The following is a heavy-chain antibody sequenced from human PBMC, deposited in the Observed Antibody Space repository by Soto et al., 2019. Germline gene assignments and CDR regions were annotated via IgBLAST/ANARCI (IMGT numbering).Heavy chain of an antibody. CDR1: GGSFSGYY. J-gene: IGHJ4*02. V-gene: IGHV4-34*01. Sequence: QVQLQQWGAGLLKPSETLSLTCAVYGGSFSGYYWSWIRQPPGKGLEWIGEINHSGSTNYNPSLKRRVTISVDTSKNQFSLKLSSVTAADTAVYYCARGGDYVWGSYRRPHYFDYWGQGTLVTVSS. CDR3: ARGGDYVWGSYRRPHYFDY. CDR2: INHSGST. D-gene: IGHD3-16*02.